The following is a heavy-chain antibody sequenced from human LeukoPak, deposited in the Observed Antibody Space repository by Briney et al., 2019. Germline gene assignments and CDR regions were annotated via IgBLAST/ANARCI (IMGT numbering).Heavy chain of an antibody. CDR3: ARHPSWNYWFDP. CDR2: IYTSGST. V-gene: IGHV4-4*09. D-gene: IGHD1-7*01. Sequence: PSETLSLTCTVSGDSISSYYWSWIRQPPGKGLEWIGYIYTSGSTNYNPSLKSRVTISVDTSKNQFSLKLSSVTAADTAVYYCARHPSWNYWFDPWGQGTLVTVSS. CDR1: GDSISSYY. J-gene: IGHJ5*02.